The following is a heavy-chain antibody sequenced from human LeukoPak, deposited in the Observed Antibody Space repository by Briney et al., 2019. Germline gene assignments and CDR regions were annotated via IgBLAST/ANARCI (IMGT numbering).Heavy chain of an antibody. CDR1: GGSISTSPYH. Sequence: KTSETLSLTCTVSGGSISTSPYHWGWIRQPPGKGLECIGTLYYSGSTNYNPSLKSRLTISVDTSKNQFSLKLSSVTAADTAVHYCASYFPRFTYGSGTPGYYFDYWGQGTLVTVSS. CDR2: LYYSGST. CDR3: ASYFPRFTYGSGTPGYYFDY. V-gene: IGHV4-39*01. D-gene: IGHD3-10*01. J-gene: IGHJ4*02.